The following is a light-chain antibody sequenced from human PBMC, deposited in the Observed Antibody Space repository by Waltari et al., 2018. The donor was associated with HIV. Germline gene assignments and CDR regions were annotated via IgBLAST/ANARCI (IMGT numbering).Light chain of an antibody. CDR3: AAWTDSLTAVV. Sequence: QSVLTQPPSASGTPGQRVTISCSGSSSNIGSYYVYWYQQLPGTAPKSVIKRKKQRPEGDPDRCSGSKSGTSASLAINGLRSEDEADYYCAAWTDSLTAVVFGGGTKLSVL. J-gene: IGLJ2*01. V-gene: IGLV1-47*01. CDR2: RKK. CDR1: SSNIGSYY.